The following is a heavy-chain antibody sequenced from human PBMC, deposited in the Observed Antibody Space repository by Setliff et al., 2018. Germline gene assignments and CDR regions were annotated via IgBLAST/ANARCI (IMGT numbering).Heavy chain of an antibody. CDR2: IYTSGST. CDR3: AREQKGGYYGSGRHVDY. Sequence: PSETLSLTCAVYGGSFSGYYWSWIRQPPGKRLEWIGRIYTSGSTNYNPSLKSRVTMSVDTSKNQFSLKLSSVTAADTAVYYCAREQKGGYYGSGRHVDYWGQGTLVTVSS. V-gene: IGHV4-59*10. CDR1: GGSFSGYY. J-gene: IGHJ4*02. D-gene: IGHD3-10*01.